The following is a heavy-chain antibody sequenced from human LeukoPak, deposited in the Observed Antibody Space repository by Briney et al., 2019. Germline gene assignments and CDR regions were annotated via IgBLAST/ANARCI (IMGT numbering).Heavy chain of an antibody. J-gene: IGHJ6*03. D-gene: IGHD3-10*01. CDR1: GGSISSSSYY. V-gene: IGHV4-39*07. CDR3: ARVNRGSGTNYYYHMDV. CDR2: IYYSGST. Sequence: PSETLSLTCTVSGGSISSSSYYWGWIRQPPGKGLEWIGSIYYSGSTYYNPSLKSRVTTSVDTSKNQFSLKLSSVTAADTAVYYCARVNRGSGTNYYYHMDVWGKGTTVTVSS.